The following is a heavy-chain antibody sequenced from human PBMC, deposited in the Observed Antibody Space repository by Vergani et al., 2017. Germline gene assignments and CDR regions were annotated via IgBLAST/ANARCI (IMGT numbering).Heavy chain of an antibody. D-gene: IGHD3-16*01. V-gene: IGHV5-51*01. CDR1: GYIFSNFW. Sequence: EKQLVQSGSETKKPGESLKISCQAFGYIFSNFWIGWVRQRPGRGLEWMGIIYPGDSEVKSNPTFRGQVIFSVDTSVNTPYLQWRSLQAADTATYFCASGENSSENGGALQLWGQGTNITVSS. J-gene: IGHJ3*01. CDR3: ASGENSSENGGALQL. CDR2: IYPGDSEV.